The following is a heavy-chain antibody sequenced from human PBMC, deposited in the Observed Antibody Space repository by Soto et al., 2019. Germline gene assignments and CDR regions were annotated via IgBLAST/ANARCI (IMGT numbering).Heavy chain of an antibody. D-gene: IGHD2-15*01. Sequence: ASVKVSCKASGFTFSNSAVQWVLQARGQRLEWMGWIVVGAGNTNYAQELQGRLTITRDVSTNTAYMELRSLRSEDTAVYYCAAELYSGGRCCSFDIWGQGTMVTVSS. J-gene: IGHJ3*02. CDR1: GFTFSNSA. CDR3: AAELYSGGRCCSFDI. V-gene: IGHV1-58*01. CDR2: IVVGAGNT.